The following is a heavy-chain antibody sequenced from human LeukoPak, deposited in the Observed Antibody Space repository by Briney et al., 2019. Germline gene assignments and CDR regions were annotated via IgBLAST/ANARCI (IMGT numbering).Heavy chain of an antibody. CDR2: INADSGGT. Sequence: ASVKVSCKASGYIFTGYYMHWVRQAPGQGLEWMGWINADSGGTKYAQKFQGRVTMTRDTSISTAYMELSSLRSDDTAVYYCARGRLGTWFGELKAWGQGTLVTVSS. CDR1: GYIFTGYY. V-gene: IGHV1-2*02. D-gene: IGHD3-10*01. CDR3: ARGRLGTWFGELKA. J-gene: IGHJ5*02.